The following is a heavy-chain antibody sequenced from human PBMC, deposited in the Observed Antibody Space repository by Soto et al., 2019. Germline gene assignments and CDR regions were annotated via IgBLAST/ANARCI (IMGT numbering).Heavy chain of an antibody. Sequence: AAVKVSCKASGYTFTSYAMHWVRQAPGQRLEWMGWINAGNGNTKYSQKFQGRVTITRDTSASTAYMELSSLRSEDTAVYYCARGSRYYDYVWGSYRYTSNFDYWGQGTPVTVSS. D-gene: IGHD3-16*02. CDR2: INAGNGNT. V-gene: IGHV1-3*01. CDR1: GYTFTSYA. J-gene: IGHJ4*02. CDR3: ARGSRYYDYVWGSYRYTSNFDY.